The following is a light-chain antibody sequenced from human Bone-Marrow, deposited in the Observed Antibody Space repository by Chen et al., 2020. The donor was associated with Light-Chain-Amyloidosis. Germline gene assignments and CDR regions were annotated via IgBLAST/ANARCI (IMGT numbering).Light chain of an antibody. CDR1: NIGSTS. V-gene: IGLV3-21*02. CDR3: QVWDRSSDRPV. CDR2: DDS. Sequence: SYVLTQPSSVSVAPGQTATIACGGNNIGSTSVHWYQQTPGKAPLLVVYDDSDRPSGIPERLSGSNSGNTATLTISRVEAGDEADYYCQVWDRSSDRPVFAGGTKLTVL. J-gene: IGLJ3*02.